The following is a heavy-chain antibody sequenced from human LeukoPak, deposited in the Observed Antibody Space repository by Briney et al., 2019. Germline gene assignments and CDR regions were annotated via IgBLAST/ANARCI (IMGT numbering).Heavy chain of an antibody. CDR1: GGTFSSYA. D-gene: IGHD6-19*01. J-gene: IGHJ5*02. Sequence: SVKVSCKASGGTFSSYAISWVRQAPGQGLEWMGGIIPIFGTANYAQKFQGRVTITADESTSTAYVELSSLRSEDTAVYYCARDRAGYSSVGGKLTPWGQGTLVTVSS. CDR3: ARDRAGYSSVGGKLTP. CDR2: IIPIFGTA. V-gene: IGHV1-69*13.